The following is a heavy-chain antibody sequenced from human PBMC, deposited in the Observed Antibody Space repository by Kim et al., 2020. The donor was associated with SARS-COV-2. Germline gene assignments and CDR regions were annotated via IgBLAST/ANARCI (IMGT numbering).Heavy chain of an antibody. V-gene: IGHV3-23*01. CDR1: RFTFMKYA. CDR2: ISGSGGTT. CDR3: AKDARGGWYPAEGWFDP. J-gene: IGHJ5*02. Sequence: GGSLRLSCAASRFTFMKYAMNWVRQAPGQGLEWVSAISGSGGTTYYADSVKGRFTISRDNSKDTLYLQMNSLRVEDTAIYYCAKDARGGWYPAEGWFDPWGQGTLVTVSS. D-gene: IGHD6-19*01.